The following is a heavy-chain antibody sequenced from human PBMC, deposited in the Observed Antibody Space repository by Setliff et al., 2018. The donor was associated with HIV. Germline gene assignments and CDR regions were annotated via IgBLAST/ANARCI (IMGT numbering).Heavy chain of an antibody. D-gene: IGHD3-10*01. CDR2: INPYTGKT. CDR1: GYIFTNYG. CDR3: ARRGNYYGSAFDY. Sequence: AASVKVSCKASGYIFTNYGINWVRQAPGHGLEWMGWINPYTGKTNFAENLQGRVTLTTDTSTSTAYMDLRSLKSDDTAVFYCARRGNYYGSAFDYWGQGTLVTVSS. V-gene: IGHV1-18*01. J-gene: IGHJ4*02.